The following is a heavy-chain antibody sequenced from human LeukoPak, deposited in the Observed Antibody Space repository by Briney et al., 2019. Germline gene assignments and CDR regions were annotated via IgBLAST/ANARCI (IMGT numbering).Heavy chain of an antibody. D-gene: IGHD4-17*01. CDR2: FYYSGST. J-gene: IGHJ6*02. Sequence: SETLSLTCTVSGGSISSSVYYWGGIRQPPGKGLEGIGSFYYSGSTYYNPPLKSRLTISVDTSKNQFSLKLSSVTAADTAVYYCARGSTVTSFWDVWGQETTVTVSS. CDR3: ARGSTVTSFWDV. CDR1: GGSISSSVYY. V-gene: IGHV4-39*01.